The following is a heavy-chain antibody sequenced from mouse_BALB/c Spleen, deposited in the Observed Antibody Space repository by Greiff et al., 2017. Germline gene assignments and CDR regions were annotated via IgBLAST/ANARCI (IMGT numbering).Heavy chain of an antibody. CDR3: ARDDPYYFDY. CDR1: GFNIKDTY. Sequence: EVQLQESGAELVKPGASVKLSCTASGFNIKDTYMHWVKQRPEQGLEWIGRIDTANGNTKYDPKFQGKATITADTTSNTAYLQLSSLTSEDTAVYYCARDDPYYFDYWGQGTTLTVSS. V-gene: IGHV14-3*02. CDR2: IDTANGNT. J-gene: IGHJ2*01. D-gene: IGHD2-3*01.